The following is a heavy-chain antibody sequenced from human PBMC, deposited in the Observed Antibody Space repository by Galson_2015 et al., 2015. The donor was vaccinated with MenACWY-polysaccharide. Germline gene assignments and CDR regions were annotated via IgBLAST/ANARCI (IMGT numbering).Heavy chain of an antibody. V-gene: IGHV3-30*02. J-gene: IGHJ4*02. CDR3: ATDSSRPSVGAPVSRFES. CDR2: VPDDGSNE. D-gene: IGHD1-26*01. Sequence: SLRLSCAASGFIFSNYGMHWVRQAPGKGLEWVSFVPDDGSNEYYADSVRGRFIFSRDNSKKTVSLEMNSLRPEDTAVYYCATDSSRPSVGAPVSRFESWGQGTLVTVSS. CDR1: GFIFSNYG.